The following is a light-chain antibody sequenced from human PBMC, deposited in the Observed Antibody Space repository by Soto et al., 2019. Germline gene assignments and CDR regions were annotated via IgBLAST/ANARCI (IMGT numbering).Light chain of an antibody. CDR3: QSYDSSLSASEV. J-gene: IGLJ7*01. V-gene: IGLV1-40*01. Sequence: QSVLTQPPSVSGAPGQRVTISCTGSSSKIGAGYDVHWYQQLPGTAPKLLIYGNSNRPSGVPDRFSGSKSGTSASLAITGLQAEDEADYYCQSYDSSLSASEVFGGGTQLTVL. CDR1: SSKIGAGYD. CDR2: GNS.